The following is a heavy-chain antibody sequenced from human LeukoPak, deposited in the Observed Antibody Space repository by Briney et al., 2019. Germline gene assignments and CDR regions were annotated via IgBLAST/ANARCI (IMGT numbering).Heavy chain of an antibody. CDR1: GFTFSNYW. V-gene: IGHV3-7*03. D-gene: IGHD4-23*01. Sequence: GSLRLSCAASGFTFSNYWMSWVRQAPGKGLEWVGNIKQDGSDKYYIDSVKGRFTISRDNAKNSLYLQMNSLRAEDTAVYYCARKTVVGSYFDYWGQGTPVTVSS. J-gene: IGHJ4*02. CDR2: IKQDGSDK. CDR3: ARKTVVGSYFDY.